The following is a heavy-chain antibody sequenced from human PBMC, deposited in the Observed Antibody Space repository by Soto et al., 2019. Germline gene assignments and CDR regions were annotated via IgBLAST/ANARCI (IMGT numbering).Heavy chain of an antibody. CDR1: GYSFTSYW. CDR3: AGQWDCSGGSCYRRPYYYYYYGMDV. Sequence: GESLKISCKGSGYSFTSYWIGWVRQMPGKGLEWMGIIYPGDSDTRYSPSFQGQVTISADKSISTAYLQWSSLKASDTAMYYCAGQWDCSGGSCYRRPYYYYYYGMDVWGQGTTVTVSS. CDR2: IYPGDSDT. D-gene: IGHD2-15*01. J-gene: IGHJ6*02. V-gene: IGHV5-51*01.